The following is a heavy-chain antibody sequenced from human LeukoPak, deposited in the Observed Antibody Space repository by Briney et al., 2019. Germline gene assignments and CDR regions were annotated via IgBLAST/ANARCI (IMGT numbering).Heavy chain of an antibody. Sequence: GGSLRLSCAASGFTFSRYWMIWVRQLPGKGLEWVANIKQDGSEKYYVGSVKGRFTISRDNAKNSLYLQMNSLRAEDTAVYYCVSWYDILTSHYYFDYWGQGTLVTVSS. D-gene: IGHD3-9*01. CDR3: VSWYDILTSHYYFDY. J-gene: IGHJ4*02. CDR1: GFTFSRYW. CDR2: IKQDGSEK. V-gene: IGHV3-7*05.